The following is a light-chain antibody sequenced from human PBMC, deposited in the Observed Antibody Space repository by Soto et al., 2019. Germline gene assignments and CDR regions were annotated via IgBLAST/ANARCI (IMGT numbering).Light chain of an antibody. CDR1: QSLLHSNGYNY. CDR2: LGS. Sequence: DTVMTHSALSMPVTPGEPASISCRSSQSLLHSNGYNYWDWYLQKPGQSPQLLIYLGSNRASGATQRLSGSGSGTACKLKISRVEAGDVSGYYCMQHLTSWTIGKGIKV. J-gene: IGKJ1*01. V-gene: IGKV2-28*01. CDR3: MQHLTSWT.